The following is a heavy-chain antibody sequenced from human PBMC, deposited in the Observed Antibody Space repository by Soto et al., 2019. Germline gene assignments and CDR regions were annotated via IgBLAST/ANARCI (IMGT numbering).Heavy chain of an antibody. CDR3: AKDTRRYCTAGTCVPGFDP. J-gene: IGHJ5*02. CDR1: GGTFGSYA. V-gene: IGHV1-69*01. CDR2: IIPIFGTA. D-gene: IGHD2-8*02. Sequence: QVQLVQSGAEVKKPGSSVKVSCKASGGTFGSYAISWVRQAPGQGLEWMGGIIPIFGTANYAQKFQGRVTITADESTGIAYMELGSLRSEDTAVYYCAKDTRRYCTAGTCVPGFDPWGQGTLVTVSS.